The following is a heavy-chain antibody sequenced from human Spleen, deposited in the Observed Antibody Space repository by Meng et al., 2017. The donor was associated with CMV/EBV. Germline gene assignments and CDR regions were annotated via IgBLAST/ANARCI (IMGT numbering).Heavy chain of an antibody. CDR2: ISYDGSNK. Sequence: SCAASGFTFSSYAMHWVRQAPGKGLEWVAVISYDGSNKYYADSVKGRFTISRDNSKNTLYLQMNSLRAGDTAVYFCARSGYTYGLSEDYYGMDVWGQGTTVTVSS. V-gene: IGHV3-30*04. CDR1: GFTFSSYA. CDR3: ARSGYTYGLSEDYYGMDV. J-gene: IGHJ6*02. D-gene: IGHD5-18*01.